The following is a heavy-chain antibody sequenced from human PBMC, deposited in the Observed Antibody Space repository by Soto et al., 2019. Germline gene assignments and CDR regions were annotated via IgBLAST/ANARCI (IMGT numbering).Heavy chain of an antibody. CDR1: GGSISSGDYY. V-gene: IGHV4-39*01. J-gene: IGHJ5*02. CDR3: ASPKIAFYNWFDP. D-gene: IGHD3-3*02. Sequence: SETLSLTCTVSGGSISSGDYYWGWIRQPPGKGLEWIGSIYYSGSTYYNPSLKSRVTISVDTSKNQFSLKLSSVTAADTAVYYCASPKIAFYNWFDPWGQGTLVTVSS. CDR2: IYYSGST.